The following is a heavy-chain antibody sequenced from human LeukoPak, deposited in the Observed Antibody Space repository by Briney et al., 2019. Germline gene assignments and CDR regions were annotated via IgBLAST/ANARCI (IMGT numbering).Heavy chain of an antibody. CDR2: IYDSGGT. D-gene: IGHD3-22*01. CDR3: ARKLLYYDRSGPSFDY. V-gene: IGHV4-31*03. J-gene: IGHJ4*02. CDR1: GVSVSSRGYY. Sequence: PSETLSLTCTVSGVSVSSRGYYWTWIRQHPGTGLEWIGHIYDSGGTYYTPSLRSRVTISADTSKNQFSLRLNSVTAADTAVYYRARKLLYYDRSGPSFDYWGQGTLVTVSS.